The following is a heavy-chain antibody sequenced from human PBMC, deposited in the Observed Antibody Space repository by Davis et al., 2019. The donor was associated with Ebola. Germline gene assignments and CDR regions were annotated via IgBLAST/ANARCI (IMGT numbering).Heavy chain of an antibody. CDR3: AKSGLSFGVVKYHYGMDV. Sequence: GGSLRLSCAASPFSFLSYAMTWVRQAPGKGLEWVSAISGSGGTTYYAGSVKGRFTVSRDNSKNTLYLQMSNLRAEDTALYYCAKSGLSFGVVKYHYGMDVWGKGTTVTVSS. CDR1: PFSFLSYA. V-gene: IGHV3-23*01. CDR2: ISGSGGTT. D-gene: IGHD3-3*01. J-gene: IGHJ6*04.